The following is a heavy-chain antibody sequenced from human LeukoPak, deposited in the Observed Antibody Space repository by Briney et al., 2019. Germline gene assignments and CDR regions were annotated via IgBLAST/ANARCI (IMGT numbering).Heavy chain of an antibody. V-gene: IGHV3-11*04. CDR2: ISSSGSTI. J-gene: IGHJ4*02. CDR1: GFTFSDYY. D-gene: IGHD6-19*01. Sequence: GESLKISCAASGFTFSDYYMSWIRQAPGKGLEWVSYISSSGSTIYYADSVKGRFTISRDNAKNSLYLQMNSLRAEDTAVYYCARDVAGIAYYFDYWGQGTLVTVSS. CDR3: ARDVAGIAYYFDY.